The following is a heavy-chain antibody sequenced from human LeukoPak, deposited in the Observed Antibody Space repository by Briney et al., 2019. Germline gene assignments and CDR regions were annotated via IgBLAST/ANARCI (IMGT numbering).Heavy chain of an antibody. V-gene: IGHV3-48*04. D-gene: IGHD3-10*01. CDR3: ARGQLVRAGYFDL. CDR1: GFTFSIHN. CDR2: INSGGDAT. Sequence: GGSLRLSCAASGFTFSIHNMDWVRQAPGEGVEWISYINSGGDATHYADSVKGRFTISRDDAKNSLYMQMNSLTAEDTAVYYCARGQLVRAGYFDLWGRGTLVTVSS. J-gene: IGHJ2*01.